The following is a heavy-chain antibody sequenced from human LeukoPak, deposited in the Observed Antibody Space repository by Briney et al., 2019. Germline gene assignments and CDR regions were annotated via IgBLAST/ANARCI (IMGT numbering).Heavy chain of an antibody. V-gene: IGHV1-2*02. Sequence: ASVKVSCKASGYTFTGYYMHWVRQVPGQGLEWMGWINPNSGGTNYAQKFQGRVTMTRDTSISTAYMELSRLRSDDTAVYYCARASYYYYYYYMDVWGKGTTVTVSS. CDR1: GYTFTGYY. CDR3: ARASYYYYYYYMDV. CDR2: INPNSGGT. J-gene: IGHJ6*03.